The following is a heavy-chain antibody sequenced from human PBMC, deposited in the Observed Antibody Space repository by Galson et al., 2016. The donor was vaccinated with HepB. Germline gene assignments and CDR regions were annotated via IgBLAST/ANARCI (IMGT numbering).Heavy chain of an antibody. CDR1: GGSISSGGYY. J-gene: IGHJ5*02. V-gene: IGHV4-31*03. CDR3: ARDIRRGGTSRHSCFDP. Sequence: TLSLTCTVSGGSISSGGYYWSWIRQHPGKGLEWFGYIYNSGRTYYNPSPKRRVTITVDTSKNQFSLKLNSVTAADTAVYYCARDIRRGGTSRHSCFDPWGQGTLVTVSS. CDR2: IYNSGRT. D-gene: IGHD1-26*01.